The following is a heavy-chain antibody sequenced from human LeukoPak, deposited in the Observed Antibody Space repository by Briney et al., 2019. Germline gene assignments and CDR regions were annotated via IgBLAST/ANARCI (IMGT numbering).Heavy chain of an antibody. J-gene: IGHJ4*02. CDR3: AKRYCSGGSCYHRYFDC. Sequence: TGGSLRLSCAASGFTFSSSAMTWVRQAPGKGLEWVSTMSGTSGRTYYADSVKGRFTISRDNSKNTLYLQMNSLRAEDTAVYYCAKRYCSGGSCYHRYFDCWGQGTLVTVSS. CDR1: GFTFSSSA. CDR2: MSGTSGRT. V-gene: IGHV3-23*01. D-gene: IGHD2-15*01.